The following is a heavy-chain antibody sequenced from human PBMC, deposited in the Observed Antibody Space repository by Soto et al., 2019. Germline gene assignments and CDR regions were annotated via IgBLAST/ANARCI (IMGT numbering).Heavy chain of an antibody. CDR3: ARGLAPVEVDY. D-gene: IGHD6-19*01. Sequence: SETLSLTCAVSGGSISIGGYSWNWIRHPPGKGLEWIGYIYHSGSTLYNPSLKSRVTISVDKSKNQFSLKLTSVTAADTAVYYCARGLAPVEVDYWGPGAQVTVSS. CDR2: IYHSGST. J-gene: IGHJ4*02. CDR1: GGSISIGGYS. V-gene: IGHV4-30-2*01.